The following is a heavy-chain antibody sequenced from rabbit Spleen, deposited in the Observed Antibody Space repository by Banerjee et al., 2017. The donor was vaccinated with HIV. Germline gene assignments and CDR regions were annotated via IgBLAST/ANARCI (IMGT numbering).Heavy chain of an antibody. J-gene: IGHJ4*01. D-gene: IGHD7-1*01. CDR1: GFSFSASYY. V-gene: IGHV1S40*01. CDR3: ARDNAGSDTGYDL. CDR2: IYCGTGNN. Sequence: QSLEESGGDLVKPGASLTLTCTASGFSFSASYYMCWVRQAPEKRPEWIACIYCGTGNNYYANWAKGRFTISKTSSTTVTLQMTSLTAADTATYFCARDNAGSDTGYDLWGPGTLVTVS.